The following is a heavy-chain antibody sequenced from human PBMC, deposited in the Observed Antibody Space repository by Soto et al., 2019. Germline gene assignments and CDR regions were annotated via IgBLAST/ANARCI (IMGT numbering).Heavy chain of an antibody. CDR1: GFTFSDYY. CDR3: ARVLPYLWFGELSYAFDI. V-gene: IGHV3-11*01. J-gene: IGHJ3*02. CDR2: ISSSGSTI. D-gene: IGHD3-10*01. Sequence: QVQLVESGGGLVKPGVSLRLSCAASGFTFSDYYMSWIRQAPGKGLEWVSYISSSGSTIYYADSVKGRFPISRDNVNDSLSLQLNSLRAEDTAVYYCARVLPYLWFGELSYAFDIWGQGTMVTVSS.